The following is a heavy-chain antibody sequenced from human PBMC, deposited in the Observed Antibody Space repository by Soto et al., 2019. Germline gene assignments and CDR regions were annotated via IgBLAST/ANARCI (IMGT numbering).Heavy chain of an antibody. V-gene: IGHV3-7*03. CDR2: IKQDGSEK. CDR3: ARGAYYDSPDAFDI. Sequence: GGSLRLSCAASGFTFSSYWMSWVRQAPGKGLEWVANIKQDGSEKYYVDSVKGRFTISRDNAKNSLYLQMNSLRAEDTAVYYCARGAYYDSPDAFDIWGQGTMVTVSS. D-gene: IGHD3-22*01. CDR1: GFTFSSYW. J-gene: IGHJ3*02.